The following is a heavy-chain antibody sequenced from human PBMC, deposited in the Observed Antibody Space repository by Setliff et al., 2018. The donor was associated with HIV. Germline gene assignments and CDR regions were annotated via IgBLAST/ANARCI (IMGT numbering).Heavy chain of an antibody. CDR1: GGSFSGYY. CDR3: ARGVRDNSGWTSYYFDY. J-gene: IGHJ4*02. Sequence: SETLSLTCAVYGGSFSGYYWSWIRQPPGKGLEWIGEVTHSGRTNYNPSLESRVTTSVDTSKKQFSLRLASVTAADTAVYYCARGVRDNSGWTSYYFDYWGQGTLVTVSS. D-gene: IGHD6-19*01. V-gene: IGHV4-34*01. CDR2: VTHSGRT.